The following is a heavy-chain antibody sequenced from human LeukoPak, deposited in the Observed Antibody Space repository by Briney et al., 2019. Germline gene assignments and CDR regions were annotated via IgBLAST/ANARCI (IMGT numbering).Heavy chain of an antibody. CDR2: ISGTT. Sequence: SETLSLTCTVPGGSINTYYWSWIRQYPGKGLGWVGYISGTTNYNPSLKSRVTISQHTSKNQLSLKFTSVTVADTAVYYCARHSWVNGYFDYWGQGILVTVSS. D-gene: IGHD4-17*01. CDR1: GGSINTYY. CDR3: ARHSWVNGYFDY. J-gene: IGHJ4*02. V-gene: IGHV4-59*08.